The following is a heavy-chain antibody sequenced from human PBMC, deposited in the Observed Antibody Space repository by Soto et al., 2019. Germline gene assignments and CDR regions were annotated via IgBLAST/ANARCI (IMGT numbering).Heavy chain of an antibody. CDR1: DFDFSSYG. Sequence: PGGSLRLSCAASDFDFSSYGIHWVRQAPGKGLEWVAASSYDGRETFYADSAKGRFTVSKEMSKNTAFLQLNALRHEDTAVYFCARDSGWPILNFDNWGQGTPVTV. CDR3: ARDSGWPILNFDN. D-gene: IGHD3-10*01. V-gene: IGHV3-30*03. J-gene: IGHJ4*02. CDR2: SSYDGRET.